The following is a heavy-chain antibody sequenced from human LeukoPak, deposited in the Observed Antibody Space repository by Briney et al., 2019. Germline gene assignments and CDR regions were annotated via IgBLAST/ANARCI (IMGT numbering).Heavy chain of an antibody. Sequence: GTLRLSCAASGFTFSSYGMSWVRQAPGKGLEWIGEIYHSGSTNYNPSLKSRVTISVDKSKNQFSLKLSSVTAADTAVYYCARGVVVVVAAMGWFDPWGQGTLVTVSS. CDR3: ARGVVVVVAAMGWFDP. V-gene: IGHV4-4*02. CDR1: GFTFSSYGM. J-gene: IGHJ5*02. D-gene: IGHD2-15*01. CDR2: IYHSGST.